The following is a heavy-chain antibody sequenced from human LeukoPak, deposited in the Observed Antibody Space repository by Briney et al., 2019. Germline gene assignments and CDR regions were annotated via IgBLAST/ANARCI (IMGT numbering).Heavy chain of an antibody. Sequence: PGGSLRLSCAASGFTFSSYAMHWVRQAPGKGLEWVAVISYDGSNKYYADSVKGRFTISRDNSKNTLYLQMNSLRAEDTAVYYCARPAPRWLQLGAFDIWGQGTMVTVSS. V-gene: IGHV3-30-3*01. J-gene: IGHJ3*02. CDR1: GFTFSSYA. CDR2: ISYDGSNK. D-gene: IGHD5-24*01. CDR3: ARPAPRWLQLGAFDI.